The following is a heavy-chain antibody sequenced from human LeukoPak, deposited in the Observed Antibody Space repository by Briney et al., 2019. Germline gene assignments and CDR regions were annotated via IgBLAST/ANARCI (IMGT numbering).Heavy chain of an antibody. V-gene: IGHV4-39*01. Sequence: SSETLSLTCTVSGDSISSTAYYWAWIRKPPGKGLEWIVSVYYTGSYYYGPSLKSRVTISVDTSNNQFSLRVTSVTAADTAVYYCARSSRTDFWGGYRDFWGQGTLVTVSS. J-gene: IGHJ4*02. CDR2: VYYTGSY. D-gene: IGHD3-3*01. CDR1: GDSISSTAYY. CDR3: ARSSRTDFWGGYRDF.